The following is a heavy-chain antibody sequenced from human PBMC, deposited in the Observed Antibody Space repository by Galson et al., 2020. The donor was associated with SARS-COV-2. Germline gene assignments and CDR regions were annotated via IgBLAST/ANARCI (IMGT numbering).Heavy chain of an antibody. CDR2: INSDGSST. Sequence: GGSLRLSCAASGFTLKTHWMHWVRKAPGKGLVWVSRINSDGSSTAYADSVKGRFTISRDNAKNTLYLQMNSLRPDDTAVYYCTREIVSNFWSCFDPWGQGTLVTVSS. CDR1: GFTLKTHW. J-gene: IGHJ5*02. D-gene: IGHD3-3*01. CDR3: TREIVSNFWSCFDP. V-gene: IGHV3-74*01.